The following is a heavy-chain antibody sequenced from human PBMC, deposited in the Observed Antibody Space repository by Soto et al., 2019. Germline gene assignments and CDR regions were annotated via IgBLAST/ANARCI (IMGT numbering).Heavy chain of an antibody. CDR2: VSNSGSNT. Sequence: EVQLLEYGGGLVQSGGSLRLSCAASGFTFSNYVMSWVRQAPGKGLEWVSSVSNSGSNTYYAESVKGRVTISRDNSNNTLYLQMNSLRAEDTALYYCARTGRTLPHYSYYMDVWGKGTTVTVSS. V-gene: IGHV3-23*01. J-gene: IGHJ6*03. D-gene: IGHD1-1*01. CDR3: ARTGRTLPHYSYYMDV. CDR1: GFTFSNYV.